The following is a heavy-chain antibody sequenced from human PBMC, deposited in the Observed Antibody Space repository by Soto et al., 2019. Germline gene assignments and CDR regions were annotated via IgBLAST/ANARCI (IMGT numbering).Heavy chain of an antibody. CDR2: ISAAGDP. Sequence: EVQLVESGGGLVQPGGSLRLSCEASGFTFRNYDMHWVRQGTGKGLEWVSGISAAGDPDYADSVEGRFTISRENAQNSFLLQMNSLRVGGTAVYYCARTDRDFHGLDVWGHGTTVLVSS. CDR1: GFTFRNYD. J-gene: IGHJ6*02. CDR3: ARTDRDFHGLDV. V-gene: IGHV3-13*05.